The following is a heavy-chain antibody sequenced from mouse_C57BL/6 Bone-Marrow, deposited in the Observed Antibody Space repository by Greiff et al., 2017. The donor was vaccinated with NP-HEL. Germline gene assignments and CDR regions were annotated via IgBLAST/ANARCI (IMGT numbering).Heavy chain of an antibody. D-gene: IGHD1-1*02. CDR1: GFTFTDYY. V-gene: IGHV7-3*01. CDR3: ARYWYALDY. CDR2: IRNKANGYTT. J-gene: IGHJ2*01. Sequence: EVQLVESGGGLVQPGGSLSLSCAASGFTFTDYYMSWVRQPPGKALEWLGFIRNKANGYTTEYSASVKGRFTISRDNSQSILYLQMNALRAEDSATYYCARYWYALDYWGQGTTLTVSS.